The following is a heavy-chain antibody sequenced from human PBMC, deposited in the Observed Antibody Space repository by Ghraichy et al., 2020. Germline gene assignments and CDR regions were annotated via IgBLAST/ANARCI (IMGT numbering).Heavy chain of an antibody. CDR1: GFTFSSYG. CDR3: ANEGKETVAFDY. J-gene: IGHJ4*02. D-gene: IGHD4-23*01. V-gene: IGHV3-33*06. Sequence: GGSLRLSCAASGFTFSSYGMHWVRQAPGKGLEWVAVIWYDRSNKYYADSVKGRFTISRDNSKNTLYLQMNSLRAEDTAVYYCANEGKETVAFDYWGQGTLVTVSS. CDR2: IWYDRSNK.